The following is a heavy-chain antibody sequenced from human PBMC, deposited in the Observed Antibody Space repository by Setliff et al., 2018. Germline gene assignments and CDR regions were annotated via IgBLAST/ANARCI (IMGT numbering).Heavy chain of an antibody. CDR3: ARGGSPDCDNTSCRYGDYVY. V-gene: IGHV1-18*01. D-gene: IGHD2-2*01. CDR2: ISAYNGDT. CDR1: GYTFTKYG. Sequence: ASVKVSCKASGYTFTKYGINWVRQAPGQRLEWVGWISAYNGDTNYAQKFQGRVTMTRDTSTRTVYMELSSLRSEDTAVYYCARGGSPDCDNTSCRYGDYVYWGLGALVTVSS. J-gene: IGHJ4*02.